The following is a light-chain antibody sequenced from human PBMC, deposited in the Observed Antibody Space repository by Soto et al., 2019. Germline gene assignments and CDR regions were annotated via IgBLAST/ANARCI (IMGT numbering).Light chain of an antibody. CDR2: DVS. Sequence: QSALPQPASVSGSPGQSITISCTGTSSDVGGYNYVSWYQQHPGKAPKFMIYDVSNRPSGVSTRFSGSKSGNTASLTISGLQAEDEADYYCNSYTTSNTRQIVFGTGTKLTVL. J-gene: IGLJ1*01. CDR1: SSDVGGYNY. CDR3: NSYTTSNTRQIV. V-gene: IGLV2-14*01.